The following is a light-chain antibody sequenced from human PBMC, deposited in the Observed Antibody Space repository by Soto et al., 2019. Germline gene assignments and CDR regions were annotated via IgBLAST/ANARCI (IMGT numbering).Light chain of an antibody. Sequence: EIVMTQSPATLSVSPGERATLSCRASQSVRSDLAWYLQKPGQAPRLLIYGASSRATDIPARFSGSGSGTEFTLTISSLQSEDFAVYYCQQYNNWPLTFGGGTKVEI. V-gene: IGKV3-15*01. J-gene: IGKJ4*01. CDR1: QSVRSD. CDR3: QQYNNWPLT. CDR2: GAS.